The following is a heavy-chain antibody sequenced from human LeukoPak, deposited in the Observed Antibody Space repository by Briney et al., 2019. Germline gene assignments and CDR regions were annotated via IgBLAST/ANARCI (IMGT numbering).Heavy chain of an antibody. CDR3: ARRAPHTGYAYY. D-gene: IGHD5-12*01. Sequence: SETLSLTCTVSGGSISNYYWSWIRQPAGKGLEWIGRIYAGRNTDHNPSLKSRVTMSLDSSKNQFSLRLTSVTAADTAVYYCARRAPHTGYAYYWGQGTPVTVST. CDR1: GGSISNYY. CDR2: IYAGRNT. V-gene: IGHV4-4*07. J-gene: IGHJ4*02.